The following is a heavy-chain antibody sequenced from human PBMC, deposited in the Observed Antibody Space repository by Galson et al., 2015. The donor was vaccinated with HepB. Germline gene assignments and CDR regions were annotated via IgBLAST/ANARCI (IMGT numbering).Heavy chain of an antibody. Sequence: QSGAEVKKPGESLKISCTGSGYSFTSYWIGWVRQMPGKGLEWMGIIYPGDSDTRYSPSFQGQVTTSADKSISTAYLQWSSLKASDTAMDYCARHGRYSGYSSYYYYGMDVWGQGTTVTVSS. V-gene: IGHV5-51*01. CDR3: ARHGRYSGYSSYYYYGMDV. CDR2: IYPGDSDT. CDR1: GYSFTSYW. J-gene: IGHJ6*02. D-gene: IGHD5-12*01.